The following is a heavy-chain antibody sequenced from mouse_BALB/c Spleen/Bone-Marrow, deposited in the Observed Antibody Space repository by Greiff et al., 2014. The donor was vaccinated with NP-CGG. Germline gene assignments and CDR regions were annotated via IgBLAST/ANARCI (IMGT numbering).Heavy chain of an antibody. CDR3: ARGYSNYPVYWYFDF. J-gene: IGHJ1*01. V-gene: IGHV1-14*01. D-gene: IGHD2-5*01. CDR1: GYTFTTYV. Sequence: EVQLQQSGPELVKPGASVKMSCKASGYTFTTYVMHWVKQKPGQGLEWIGYINPYTDGTKFNEKFKGKATLTSDKSSSTAYMELSSLTSEDSAVYFCARGYSNYPVYWYFDFWGAGTTVTVSS. CDR2: INPYTDGT.